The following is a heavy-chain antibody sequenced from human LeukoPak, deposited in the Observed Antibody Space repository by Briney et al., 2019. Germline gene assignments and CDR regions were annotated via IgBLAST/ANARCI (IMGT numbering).Heavy chain of an antibody. CDR2: ISYDGSNK. D-gene: IGHD3-22*01. Sequence: GGSLRLSCAASGFTFSSYAMHWVRQAPGKGLEWVAVISYDGSNKYYADSVKGRFTISRDNSKNTLYLQMNSLRSDDTAVYYCARGSKREATMIVVVTGDYWGQGTLVTVSS. V-gene: IGHV3-30-3*01. CDR3: ARGSKREATMIVVVTGDY. J-gene: IGHJ4*02. CDR1: GFTFSSYA.